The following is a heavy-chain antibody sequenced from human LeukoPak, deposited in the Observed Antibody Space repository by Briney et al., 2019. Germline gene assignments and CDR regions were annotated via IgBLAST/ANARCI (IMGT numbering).Heavy chain of an antibody. V-gene: IGHV1-69*05. CDR3: ASSVPLEMATTPDAFDI. D-gene: IGHD5-24*01. CDR1: GGTFSIYA. CDR2: IIPIFGTA. Sequence: ASVKVSCKASGGTFSIYAISWVRQAPGQGLEWMGGIIPIFGTANYAQKFQGRVTITTDESTSTAYMELSSLRSEDTAVYYCASSVPLEMATTPDAFDIWGQGTMVTVSS. J-gene: IGHJ3*02.